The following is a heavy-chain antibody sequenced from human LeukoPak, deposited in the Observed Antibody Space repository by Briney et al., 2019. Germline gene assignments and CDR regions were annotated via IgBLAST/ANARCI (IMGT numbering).Heavy chain of an antibody. Sequence: GGSLRLSCAASGFTFSNAWMSWVRQAPGKGLEWVGRIKSKTDGGTTDYAAPVKGRFTISRDDSKNTLYQQMNSLKTEDTAVYYCTTSQYQLPFSWFDPWGQGTLVTVSS. CDR3: TTSQYQLPFSWFDP. CDR2: IKSKTDGGTT. V-gene: IGHV3-15*01. D-gene: IGHD2-2*01. CDR1: GFTFSNAW. J-gene: IGHJ5*02.